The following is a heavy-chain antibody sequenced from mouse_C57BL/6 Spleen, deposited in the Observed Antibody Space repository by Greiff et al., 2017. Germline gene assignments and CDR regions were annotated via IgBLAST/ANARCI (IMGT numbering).Heavy chain of an antibody. CDR1: GYTFSSYA. J-gene: IGHJ2*01. Sequence: EVQLVESGGGLVKPGGSLKLSCAASGYTFSSYAMSWVRQTPEKRLEWVATISDAGSYTYYPDNVKGRFTISRDNAKNNLYLQMSHLKSEDTAMYYCASYSNYAFDYWGQGTTLTVSS. CDR2: ISDAGSYT. V-gene: IGHV5-4*01. CDR3: ASYSNYAFDY. D-gene: IGHD2-5*01.